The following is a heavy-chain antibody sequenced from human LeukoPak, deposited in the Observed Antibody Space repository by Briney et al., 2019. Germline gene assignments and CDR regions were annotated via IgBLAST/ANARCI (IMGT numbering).Heavy chain of an antibody. CDR1: GGSISITGYY. CDR3: ARLRTEAPSYYFDY. CDR2: IYYSGST. Sequence: SETLSLTCTVSGGSISITGYYWGWIRQPPGKELEWIGSIYYSGSTYYNPALKSRATISVDTSKNQFSLKLSSVTAADTAVYYCARLRTEAPSYYFDYWGQGTLVTVSS. V-gene: IGHV4-39*01. J-gene: IGHJ4*02. D-gene: IGHD1-14*01.